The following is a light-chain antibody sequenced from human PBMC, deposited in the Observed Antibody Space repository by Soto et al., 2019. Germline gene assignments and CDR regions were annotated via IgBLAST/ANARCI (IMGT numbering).Light chain of an antibody. V-gene: IGLV2-23*01. CDR3: CSYAHSTTVV. Sequence: QSALTQPASVSGSPGQSITISCTGTSSNVGSYNLVSWYQQHPGKAPELMIFEGSKRPSGVSNRFSGSKSGNTASLTISGLQPEDEADYYCCSYAHSTTVVFGGGTKRTVL. CDR1: SSNVGSYNL. CDR2: EGS. J-gene: IGLJ2*01.